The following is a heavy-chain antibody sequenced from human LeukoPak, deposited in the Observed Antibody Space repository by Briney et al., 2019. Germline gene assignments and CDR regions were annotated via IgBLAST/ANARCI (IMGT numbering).Heavy chain of an antibody. CDR1: GFTFSSYA. CDR3: AKAQEYQLLFGYYFDY. CDR2: ISGSGGST. J-gene: IGHJ4*02. D-gene: IGHD2-2*01. Sequence: GGSLRPSCAASGFTFSSYAMSWVRQAPGKGLECVSAISGSGGSTYYADSVKGRFTISRDNSKNTLYLQMNSLRAEDTAVYYCAKAQEYQLLFGYYFDYWGQGTLVTVSS. V-gene: IGHV3-23*01.